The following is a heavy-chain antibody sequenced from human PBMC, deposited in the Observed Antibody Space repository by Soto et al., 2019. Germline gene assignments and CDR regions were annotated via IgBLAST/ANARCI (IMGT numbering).Heavy chain of an antibody. Sequence: SETLSLTCTVSGGSISSYYWSWIRQPPGKGLEWIGYIYYSGSTNYNPSLKSRVTISVDTSKNQFSLKLSSVTAADTAVYYCARVQSPSLERYYYGMDVWGQGTTVTVSS. D-gene: IGHD1-1*01. CDR1: GGSISSYY. CDR2: IYYSGST. J-gene: IGHJ6*02. CDR3: ARVQSPSLERYYYGMDV. V-gene: IGHV4-59*01.